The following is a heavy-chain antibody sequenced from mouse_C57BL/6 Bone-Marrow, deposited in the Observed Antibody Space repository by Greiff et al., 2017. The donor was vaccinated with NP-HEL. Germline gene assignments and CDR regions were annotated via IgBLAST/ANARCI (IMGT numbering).Heavy chain of an antibody. J-gene: IGHJ4*01. CDR3: ARWGLYYAMDY. D-gene: IGHD3-3*01. V-gene: IGHV1-81*01. CDR2: IYPRSGNT. Sequence: VKLQESGAELARPGASVKLSCKASGYTFTSYGISWVKQRTGQGLEWIGEIYPRSGNTYYNEKFKGKATLTADKSSSTAYMELRSLTSEDSAVYFCARWGLYYAMDYWGQGTSVTVSS. CDR1: GYTFTSYG.